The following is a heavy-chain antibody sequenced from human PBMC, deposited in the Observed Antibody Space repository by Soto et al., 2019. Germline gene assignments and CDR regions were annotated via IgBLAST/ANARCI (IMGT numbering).Heavy chain of an antibody. CDR3: VRGYPYSSGP. CDR2: MNPNRGNT. CDR1: GYTFTSHD. Sequence: QVQLVQSGAEVKKPGASVKVSCKASGYTFTSHDINWVRQATGQGLEWMGWMNPNRGNTGYAQKFQGRVTMTRSTSISTAYMELSNLRPEDTAVYYCVRGYPYSSGPWGQGTLVTVSS. V-gene: IGHV1-8*01. J-gene: IGHJ5*02. D-gene: IGHD3-22*01.